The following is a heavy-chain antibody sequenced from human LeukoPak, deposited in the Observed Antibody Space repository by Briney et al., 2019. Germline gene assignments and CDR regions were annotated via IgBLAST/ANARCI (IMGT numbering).Heavy chain of an antibody. D-gene: IGHD6-13*01. CDR2: IYYSGGT. CDR1: GGSISSSSYY. CDR3: ARVSLGIAAAYFDY. V-gene: IGHV4-39*07. Sequence: SETLSLTCTVSGGSISSSSYYWGLVRQPPGKGLELIGSIYYSGGTYYNPSLKSRVTISVDTSKNQFSLKLSSVTAADTAVYYCARVSLGIAAAYFDYWGQGTLVTVSS. J-gene: IGHJ4*02.